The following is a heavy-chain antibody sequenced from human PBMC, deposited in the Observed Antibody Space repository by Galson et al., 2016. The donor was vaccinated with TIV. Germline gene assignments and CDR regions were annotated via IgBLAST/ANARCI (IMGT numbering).Heavy chain of an antibody. D-gene: IGHD3-22*01. CDR2: ISDGGNT. V-gene: IGHV3-66*02. CDR3: ARDRVVDATYYYYYYGMDV. Sequence: LRLSCAASGLSVSINYMTWVRQAPGKGLEWVSLISDGGNTYYPDSVKGRFTISRDNSKNTLYLQMNSLRIEDTAVYYCARDRVVDATYYYYYYGMDVWGQGTAVTVSS. CDR1: GLSVSINY. J-gene: IGHJ6*02.